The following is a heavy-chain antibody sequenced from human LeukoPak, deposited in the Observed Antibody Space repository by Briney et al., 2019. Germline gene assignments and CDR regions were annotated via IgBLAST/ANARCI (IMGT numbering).Heavy chain of an antibody. CDR2: IIPILGIA. CDR3: ATDPCSSTSCYNSAY. CDR1: GGTFSSYA. D-gene: IGHD2-2*02. J-gene: IGHJ4*02. V-gene: IGHV1-69*04. Sequence: GASVKVSCKASGGTFSSYAISWVRQAPGQGLEWMGRIIPILGIANYAQKFQGRVTITADKSTSTAYMELSSLRSEDTAVYYCATDPCSSTSCYNSAYWGQGALVTVSS.